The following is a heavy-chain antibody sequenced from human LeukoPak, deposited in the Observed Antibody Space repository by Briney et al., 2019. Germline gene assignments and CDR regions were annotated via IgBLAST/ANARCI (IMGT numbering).Heavy chain of an antibody. CDR2: TYYRSKWYN. V-gene: IGHV6-1*01. Sequence: SQTLSLTCAISGDGVSSNSAAWNWIRQSPSRGLEWLGRTYYRSKWYNDYAVSVKSRITISPDTSKNQFSLQLNSVTPEDTAVYYCARDLCYYDSSGYYYCNFDYWGQGTLVTVSS. J-gene: IGHJ4*02. CDR1: GDGVSSNSAA. CDR3: ARDLCYYDSSGYYYCNFDY. D-gene: IGHD3-22*01.